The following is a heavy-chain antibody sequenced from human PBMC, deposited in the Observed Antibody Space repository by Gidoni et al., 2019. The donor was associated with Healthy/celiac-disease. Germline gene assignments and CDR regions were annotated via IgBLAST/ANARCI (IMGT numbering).Heavy chain of an antibody. J-gene: IGHJ4*02. D-gene: IGHD6-13*01. CDR2: IYHSGST. V-gene: IGHV4-4*02. Sequence: VQLQESGPGLVKPSGTLSLPCAVSGGSISFRNWSRWVRQPPGKGLAWIGEIYHSGSTNYKPSLKSRVTISVDKSKNQFSLKLSSVTAADTAVYYCARVVGTNGLRGSSWYWVFDYWGQGTLVTVSS. CDR1: GGSISFRNW. CDR3: ARVVGTNGLRGSSWYWVFDY.